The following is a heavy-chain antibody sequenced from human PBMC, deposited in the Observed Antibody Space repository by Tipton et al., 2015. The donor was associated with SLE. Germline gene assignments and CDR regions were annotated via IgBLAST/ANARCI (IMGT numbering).Heavy chain of an antibody. CDR3: ARSIEYQTFYYYYYMDV. J-gene: IGHJ6*03. CDR2: IRYDGSNK. D-gene: IGHD6-6*01. Sequence: SLRLSCAASGFTFSSYGMHWVRQAPGKGLEWVAFIRYDGSNKYYADSVKGRFTISRDNSKNTLYLQMNSLRAEDTAVYYCARSIEYQTFYYYYYMDVWGKGTTVTVSS. V-gene: IGHV3-30*02. CDR1: GFTFSSYG.